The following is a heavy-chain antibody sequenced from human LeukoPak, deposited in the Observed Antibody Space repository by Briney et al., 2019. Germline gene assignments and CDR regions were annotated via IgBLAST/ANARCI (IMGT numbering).Heavy chain of an antibody. CDR2: VSSSSSYI. Sequence: GGSLRLSCAASGFTFSSYSMNWVRQAPGKGLEWVSSVSSSSSYIYYADSVKGRFTISRDNAKNSLYLQMNSLRAEDTAVYYCARGITMVRGVINRDYWGQGTLVTVSS. V-gene: IGHV3-21*01. CDR1: GFTFSSYS. CDR3: ARGITMVRGVINRDY. D-gene: IGHD3-10*01. J-gene: IGHJ4*02.